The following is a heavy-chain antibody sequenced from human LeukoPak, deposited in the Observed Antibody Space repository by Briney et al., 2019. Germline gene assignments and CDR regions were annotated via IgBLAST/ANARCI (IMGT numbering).Heavy chain of an antibody. CDR3: ARWVFWTYYFDY. V-gene: IGHV3-74*01. CDR2: IKGDGIST. CDR1: GFDFSSNW. D-gene: IGHD3/OR15-3a*01. J-gene: IGHJ4*02. Sequence: GGSLRLSCAASGFDFSSNWMHWVRHAPGQGLVWVSRIKGDGISTNYADSVKGRFTISRDNSKNTLYLQMNSLRAEDTAVYYCARWVFWTYYFDYWGQGTLVTVSS.